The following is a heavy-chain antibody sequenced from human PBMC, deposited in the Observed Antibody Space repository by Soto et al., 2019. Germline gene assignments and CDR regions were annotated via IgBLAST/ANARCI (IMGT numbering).Heavy chain of an antibody. D-gene: IGHD2-21*01. J-gene: IGHJ6*02. CDR2: IIPIFGTA. CDR1: GGTFSSYA. V-gene: IGHV1-69*13. CDR3: ARVVGADEPRDGMDV. Sequence: SSGKASCKTSGGTFSSYAISWVRQAPGQRLEWMGGIIPIFGTASYAQKFQGRVTITADESTSTAYMELSSRRSEDTAVYYCARVVGADEPRDGMDVWVRGTTVIVSS.